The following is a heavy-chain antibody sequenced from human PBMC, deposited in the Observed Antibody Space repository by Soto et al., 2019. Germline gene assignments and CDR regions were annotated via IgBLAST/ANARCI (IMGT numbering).Heavy chain of an antibody. CDR1: GFPFDDYS. V-gene: IGHV3-43*01. D-gene: IGHD4-4*01. CDR2: ISWDGADT. Sequence: GGSLRLSCAASGFPFDDYSMNWVRQVPGKGLEWVSLISWDGADTYYADSVKGRFTVSRDNSKNTLYLQMNSLRAEDTAVYYCARTTDGYRTPYFDYWGQGTPVTVSS. CDR3: ARTTDGYRTPYFDY. J-gene: IGHJ4*02.